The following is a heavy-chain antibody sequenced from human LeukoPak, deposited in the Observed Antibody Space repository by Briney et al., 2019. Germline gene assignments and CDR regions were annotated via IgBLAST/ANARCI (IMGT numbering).Heavy chain of an antibody. J-gene: IGHJ4*02. V-gene: IGHV5-51*01. CDR2: IYPDDSDT. Sequence: GESPMISCKGSGYSFTSYWIGWVRRMPRKGLEWMGIIYPDDSDTRYSPSFQGQDTISADKSISTAYLQWSSLKASDTAMYYCARDSATAPFDYWGQGTLVTVSS. D-gene: IGHD1-26*01. CDR3: ARDSATAPFDY. CDR1: GYSFTSYW.